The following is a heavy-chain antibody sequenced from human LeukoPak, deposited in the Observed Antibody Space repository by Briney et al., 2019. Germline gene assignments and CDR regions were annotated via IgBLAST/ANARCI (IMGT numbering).Heavy chain of an antibody. Sequence: GGSLRLSCAASGFTFSNYWMHWVRQAPGKGLVWVSRIKGDGSHTIYADSAKGRFTISRDSAKNTLYLQMKSLRAEDTAVYYCVRDWDHFDFDSWGQGTLVTVSS. CDR1: GFTFSNYW. J-gene: IGHJ5*01. CDR3: VRDWDHFDFDS. CDR2: IKGDGSHT. D-gene: IGHD3-9*01. V-gene: IGHV3-74*01.